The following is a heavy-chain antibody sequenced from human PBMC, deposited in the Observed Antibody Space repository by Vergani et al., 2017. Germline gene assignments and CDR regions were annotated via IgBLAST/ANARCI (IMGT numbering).Heavy chain of an antibody. V-gene: IGHV3-13*01. J-gene: IGHJ4*02. CDR2: IGTAGDT. CDR1: GFTFSSYD. CDR3: AKGYCSSTSCYGGYSDY. D-gene: IGHD2-2*01. Sequence: EVQLVESGGGLVQPGGSLRLSCAASGFTFSSYDMHWVRQATGKGLEWVSAIGTAGDTYYPGSVKGRFTISRENAKNSLYLQMNSLRAGDTAVYYCAKGYCSSTSCYGGYSDYWGQGTLVTVSS.